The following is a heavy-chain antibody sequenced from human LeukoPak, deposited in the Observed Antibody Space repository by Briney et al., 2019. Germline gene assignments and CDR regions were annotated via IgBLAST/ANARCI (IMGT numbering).Heavy chain of an antibody. D-gene: IGHD4-17*01. CDR3: AGSTVTTGYYYYGMDV. CDR2: IYYTGST. J-gene: IGHJ6*02. CDR1: GGSISSYY. Sequence: KTSETLSLTCTVSGGSISSYYWSWLRQPPGKGLEWIGHIYYTGSTNYNPSLRSRLTISVDTSTSQLSLKLSSVTAADTAVYYCAGSTVTTGYYYYGMDVWGQGTTVTVSS. V-gene: IGHV4-59*08.